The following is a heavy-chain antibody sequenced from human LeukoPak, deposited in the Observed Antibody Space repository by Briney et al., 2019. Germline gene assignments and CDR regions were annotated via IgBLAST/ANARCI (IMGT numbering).Heavy chain of an antibody. CDR3: ARVRANYYDSSGYLLDY. CDR1: GGSISSYY. D-gene: IGHD3-22*01. Sequence: PSETLSLTCTVSGGSISSYYWSWIRQPPGKGLEWIGYIYYSGSTNYNPSLKSRVTISVDTSKNQFSLKLSSVTAADTAVYYCARVRANYYDSSGYLLDYWGQGTLVTVSS. J-gene: IGHJ4*02. V-gene: IGHV4-59*01. CDR2: IYYSGST.